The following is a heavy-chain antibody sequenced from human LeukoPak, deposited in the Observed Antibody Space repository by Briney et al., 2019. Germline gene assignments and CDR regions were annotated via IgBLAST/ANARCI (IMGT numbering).Heavy chain of an antibody. CDR1: GFTFSDYY. CDR2: ISRSRGYT. V-gene: IGHV3-11*05. Sequence: PGGSLRLSCAASGFTFSDYYMSWLRQAPGKGLEWLSYISRSRGYTNYADSVKGRFTISRDNAKNSLYLQMNSLRAEDTAVYYCARATQQWLVKLDYWGQGILVTVSS. CDR3: ARATQQWLVKLDY. D-gene: IGHD6-19*01. J-gene: IGHJ4*02.